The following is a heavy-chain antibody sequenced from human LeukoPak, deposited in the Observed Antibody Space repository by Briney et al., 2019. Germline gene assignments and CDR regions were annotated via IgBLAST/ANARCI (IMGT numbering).Heavy chain of an antibody. CDR2: INPNSGGT. CDR1: GYTLTGEY. V-gene: IGHV1-2*02. D-gene: IGHD3-22*01. Sequence: PAVSVKGSCRASGYTLTGEYMHWVRQAPGQGLEWMGWINPNSGGTNYAQKFQGRVTMTRDTSISTAYMELSRLRSDDTAVYYCARDATRSGDYYDSSGYYSDYWGQGTLVTVSS. CDR3: ARDATRSGDYYDSSGYYSDY. J-gene: IGHJ4*02.